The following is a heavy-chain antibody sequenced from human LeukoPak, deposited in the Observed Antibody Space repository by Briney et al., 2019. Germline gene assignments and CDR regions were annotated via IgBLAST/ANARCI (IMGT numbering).Heavy chain of an antibody. J-gene: IGHJ4*02. CDR3: ARRRRSYYYGSGSPTLFDY. Sequence: SETLSLTCAVYGGSFSGYYWSWIRQPPGKGLEWIGEINHSGSTNYNPSLKSRVTISVDTSKNQFSLKLSPVTAADTAVYYCARRRRSYYYGSGSPTLFDYWGQGTLVTVSS. CDR2: INHSGST. V-gene: IGHV4-34*01. D-gene: IGHD3-10*01. CDR1: GGSFSGYY.